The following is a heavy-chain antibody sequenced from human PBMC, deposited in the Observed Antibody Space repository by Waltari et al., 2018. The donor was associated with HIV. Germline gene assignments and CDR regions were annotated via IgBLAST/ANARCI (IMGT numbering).Heavy chain of an antibody. D-gene: IGHD3-22*01. J-gene: IGHJ4*02. CDR3: ARGGYYYDISGYYHY. CDR2: IRYDGDNK. V-gene: IGHV3-33*01. Sequence: QVQLVESGGGVVQPGRSLRLSCAASGFTFSNFAMHWVRQAPGKGVEWVAGIRYDGDNKYYADSVKGRFTISRDNAKNTLYLQMNSLRVEDTAVYYCARGGYYYDISGYYHYWGQGTLVTVSS. CDR1: GFTFSNFA.